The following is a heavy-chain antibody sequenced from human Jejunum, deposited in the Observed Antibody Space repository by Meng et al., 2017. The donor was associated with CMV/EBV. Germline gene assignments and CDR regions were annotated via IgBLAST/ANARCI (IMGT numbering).Heavy chain of an antibody. V-gene: IGHV1-3*01. CDR2: ISVGNGNT. D-gene: IGHD6-19*01. Sequence: QVQHVQSGAEVKKPGASVKVSCKASGYTFSNYAIHWVRQAPGQRLEWMGWISVGNGNTRYSQKFQDRVTIIRDRSASTAYMELSSLRFEDTAVYYCVRYSNAWYDYWGPGTLVTVSS. CDR1: GYTFSNYA. J-gene: IGHJ4*02. CDR3: VRYSNAWYDY.